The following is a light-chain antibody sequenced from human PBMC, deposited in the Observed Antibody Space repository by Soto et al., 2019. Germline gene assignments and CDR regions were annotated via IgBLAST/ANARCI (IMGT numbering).Light chain of an antibody. Sequence: EIVLTQSPGTLSLSPGERATLSCRASLSVSSSYLAWYQQKPGQAPRLLLYGASNRATGIPDRFSGSGSGTDFTVTISRLEPEDVAVYYCQQYGSSGWTFGHGTKVEIK. CDR1: LSVSSSY. J-gene: IGKJ1*01. CDR2: GAS. V-gene: IGKV3-20*01. CDR3: QQYGSSGWT.